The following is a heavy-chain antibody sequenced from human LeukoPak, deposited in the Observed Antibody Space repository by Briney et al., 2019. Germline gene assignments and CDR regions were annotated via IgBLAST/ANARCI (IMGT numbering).Heavy chain of an antibody. V-gene: IGHV3-15*01. CDR3: ATVKCVYSCSYWSDKWFDP. CDR1: GFTFSSYG. CDR2: IKSNSDGGTT. J-gene: IGHJ5*02. D-gene: IGHD5-12*01. Sequence: KPGGTLRLSCAASGFTFSSYGMSWVRQVPGKGLEWVGRIKSNSDGGTTDYAASVKGRFIISRDDSRNTLYLEMKSLRTEDTAVYYCATVKCVYSCSYWSDKWFDPWGQGTLVTVSS.